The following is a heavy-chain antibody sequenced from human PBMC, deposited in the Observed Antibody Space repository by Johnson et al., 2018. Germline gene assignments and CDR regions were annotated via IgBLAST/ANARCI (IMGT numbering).Heavy chain of an antibody. D-gene: IGHD7-27*01. V-gene: IGHV3-7*01. CDR1: IITFNSYW. CDR3: AREYWGRFGY. Sequence: QLVQSGGGLVQPGGSLKLSCAASIITFNSYWMTWVRQAPGKGLEWVATISQHGTNRFYVDSVRGRFTISRDHAKNSVFLQMDSLSAEDTAVYYCAREYWGRFGYGGQGARVIVSS. J-gene: IGHJ4*02. CDR2: ISQHGTNR.